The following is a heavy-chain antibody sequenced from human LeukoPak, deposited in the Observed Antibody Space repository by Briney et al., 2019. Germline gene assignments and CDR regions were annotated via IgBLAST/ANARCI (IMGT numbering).Heavy chain of an antibody. CDR1: GGSISSSSYY. CDR3: ARLPYDILTGYQSDY. D-gene: IGHD3-9*01. CDR2: IYYSGST. Sequence: KPSETLSLTCTVSGGSISSSSYYWGWIRQPPGKGLEWIGSIYYSGSTYYNPSLKSRVTISVDTSKNQFSLKLSSVTAADTAVYYCARLPYDILTGYQSDYRGQGTLVTVSS. J-gene: IGHJ4*02. V-gene: IGHV4-39*01.